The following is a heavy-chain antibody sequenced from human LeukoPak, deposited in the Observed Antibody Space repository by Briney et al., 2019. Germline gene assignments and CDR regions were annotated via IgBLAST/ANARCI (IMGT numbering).Heavy chain of an antibody. CDR2: ISYDGSNK. V-gene: IGHV3-30*18. J-gene: IGHJ5*02. Sequence: PGGSLRLSCAASGFTFSSYGMHWVRQAPGKGLEWVAVISYDGSNKYYADSVKGRFTISRDNSKNTLYLRMNSLRAEDTAVCYCAKDLPWFDPWGQGTLVTVSS. CDR1: GFTFSSYG. CDR3: AKDLPWFDP.